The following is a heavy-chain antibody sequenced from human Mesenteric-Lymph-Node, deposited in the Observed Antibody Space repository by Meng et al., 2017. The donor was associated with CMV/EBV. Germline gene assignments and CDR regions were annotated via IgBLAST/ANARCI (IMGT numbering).Heavy chain of an antibody. CDR3: AKKAYCGGDCYFATPLGAFDI. D-gene: IGHD2-21*01. J-gene: IGHJ3*02. CDR1: GFTFNTYA. Sequence: GGSLRLSCAASGFTFNTYAMSWVRQAPGKGLEWVSVVSTSGGSTYYADSVKGRFTISRDNAKNTLYLQLNSLRAEDTAVYYCAKKAYCGGDCYFATPLGAFDIWGQGTMVTVSS. V-gene: IGHV3-23*01. CDR2: VSTSGGST.